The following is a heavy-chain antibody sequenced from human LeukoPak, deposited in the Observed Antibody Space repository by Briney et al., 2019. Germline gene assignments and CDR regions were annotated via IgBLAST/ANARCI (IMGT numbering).Heavy chain of an antibody. CDR3: AKVGVGAAHFDY. V-gene: IGHV3-23*01. CDR2: ISGSGGSA. CDR1: GFTFSSYA. Sequence: GGSLRLSCAASGFTFSSYAMSWVRQAPGKGLEWVSAISGSGGSAYYADSVKGGFTISRDNSKNTLYLQMNSLRAEDTAVYYCAKVGVGAAHFDYWGQGTLVTVSS. J-gene: IGHJ4*02. D-gene: IGHD1-26*01.